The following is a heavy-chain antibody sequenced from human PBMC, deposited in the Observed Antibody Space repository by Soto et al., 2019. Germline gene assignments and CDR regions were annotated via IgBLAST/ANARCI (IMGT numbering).Heavy chain of an antibody. D-gene: IGHD6-13*01. CDR1: GFTFSSYG. Sequence: QVQLVESGGGVVQPGRSLRLSCAASGFTFSSYGMHWVRQAPGKGLEWVAVIWYDGSNKYYADSVKGRFTISRDNSKNTLYLQMNSLRAEDTAVYYCARDRGAAPEFAFDIWGQGTMVTVS. J-gene: IGHJ3*02. CDR2: IWYDGSNK. V-gene: IGHV3-33*01. CDR3: ARDRGAAPEFAFDI.